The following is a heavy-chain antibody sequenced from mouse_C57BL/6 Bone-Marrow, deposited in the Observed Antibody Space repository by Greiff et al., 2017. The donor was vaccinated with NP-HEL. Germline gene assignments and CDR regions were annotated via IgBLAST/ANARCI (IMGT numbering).Heavy chain of an antibody. V-gene: IGHV3-8*01. CDR2: ISYSGST. D-gene: IGHD2-2*01. CDR1: GYSITSDY. CDR3: ARSPLWLRRNYYAMDY. Sequence: DVQLQESGPGLAKPSQTLSLTCSVTGYSITSDYWNWIRKFPGNKLEYMGYISYSGSTYYNPSLKSRISITRYTSKNQYYLQLNSVTTEDTATYYCARSPLWLRRNYYAMDYWGQGTSVTVSS. J-gene: IGHJ4*01.